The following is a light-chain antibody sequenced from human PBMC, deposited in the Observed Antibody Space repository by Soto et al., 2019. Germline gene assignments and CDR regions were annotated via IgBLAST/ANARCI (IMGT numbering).Light chain of an antibody. V-gene: IGKV1-5*01. CDR2: DAS. J-gene: IGKJ1*01. Sequence: DIQMTQSPSTLSASVGYRFTITCRASQSISSWLAWYQQKPGKAPKLLIYDASSLESGVPSRFSGRGSGTEFTLTISSLQPDDFATYYCQQYNSYWTFGQGTTGDIK. CDR3: QQYNSYWT. CDR1: QSISSW.